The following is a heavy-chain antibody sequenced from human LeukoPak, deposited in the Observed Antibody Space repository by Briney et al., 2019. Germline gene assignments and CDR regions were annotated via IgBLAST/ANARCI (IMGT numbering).Heavy chain of an antibody. J-gene: IGHJ6*03. D-gene: IGHD1-26*01. Sequence: SVKVSCKASGYTFTSYYMHWVRQAPGQGLEWMGGIIPIFGTANYAQKFQGRVTITADKSTSTAYMELSSLRSEDTAVYYCAREGGSYSNYYYYMDVWGKGTTVTVSS. CDR1: GYTFTSYY. CDR2: IIPIFGTA. CDR3: AREGGSYSNYYYYMDV. V-gene: IGHV1-69*06.